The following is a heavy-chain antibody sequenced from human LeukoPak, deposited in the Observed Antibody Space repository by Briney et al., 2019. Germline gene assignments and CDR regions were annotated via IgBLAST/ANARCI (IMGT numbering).Heavy chain of an antibody. CDR1: GFTFSSYS. J-gene: IGHJ4*02. Sequence: GGSLRLSCAASGFTFSSYSKNWVRQAPGKGLEWVSSISSSSSYIYYADSVKGRFTISRDNAKNSLYLQMNSLRAEDTAVYYCASDFWSGYYFDYWGQGTLVTVSS. V-gene: IGHV3-21*01. CDR2: ISSSSSYI. D-gene: IGHD3-3*01. CDR3: ASDFWSGYYFDY.